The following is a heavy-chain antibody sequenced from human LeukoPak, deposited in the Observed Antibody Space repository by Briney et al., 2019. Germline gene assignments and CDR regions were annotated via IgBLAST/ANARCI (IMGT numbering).Heavy chain of an antibody. J-gene: IGHJ5*02. V-gene: IGHV1-18*01. CDR2: ISAYYGTT. CDR1: GNSFISFA. Sequence: SGNSFISFAISWVRQAPGQGLEWMGWISAYYGTTNYAQKFKGRVTMTTDTSTSTAYMELSRLTSDDTAVYYCARAGGRSWFDPWGQGTLVTVSS. CDR3: ARAGGRSWFDP.